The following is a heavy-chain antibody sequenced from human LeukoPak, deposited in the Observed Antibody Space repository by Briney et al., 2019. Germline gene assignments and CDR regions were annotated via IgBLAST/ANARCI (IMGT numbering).Heavy chain of an antibody. V-gene: IGHV1-18*01. J-gene: IGHJ4*02. CDR2: ISAYNGNT. CDR1: GYTFTSYG. Sequence: ASVKVSCKASGYTFTSYGISWVRQAPGQGLEWMGLISAYNGNTNYAQKLQGRVTMTTDTSTSTAYMELRSLRSDDTAVYYCAREYRSGGSCYGPDYWGQGTLVTVSS. CDR3: AREYRSGGSCYGPDY. D-gene: IGHD2-15*01.